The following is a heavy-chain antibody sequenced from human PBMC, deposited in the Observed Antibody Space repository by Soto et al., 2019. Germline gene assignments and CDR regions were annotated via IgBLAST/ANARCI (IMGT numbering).Heavy chain of an antibody. J-gene: IGHJ4*02. CDR2: IHAGNRNT. D-gene: IGHD4-17*01. Sequence: ASVKVSCKASGDTFTNYGIHWVRQAPGQGLEWLGWIHAGNRNTNYAQNLQGRVTLTTDTSTTTAYMELRSLRSDDTAVYYCARDPHGDYDFASWGQGTLVTVSS. CDR3: ARDPHGDYDFAS. CDR1: GDTFTNYG. V-gene: IGHV1-18*04.